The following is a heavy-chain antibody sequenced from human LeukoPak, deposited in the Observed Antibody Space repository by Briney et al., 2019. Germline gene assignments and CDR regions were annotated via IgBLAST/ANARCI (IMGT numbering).Heavy chain of an antibody. D-gene: IGHD6-13*01. J-gene: IGHJ4*02. V-gene: IGHV3-48*01. CDR3: AKDFTSSGYSSSWYHY. Sequence: GGSLRLSCAASGFTFSSYSMNWVRQAPGKGLEWVSYISSSSSTIYYADSVKGRFTISRDNSKNTLYLQMNSLRAEDTAVYYCAKDFTSSGYSSSWYHYWGQGTLVTVSS. CDR1: GFTFSSYS. CDR2: ISSSSSTI.